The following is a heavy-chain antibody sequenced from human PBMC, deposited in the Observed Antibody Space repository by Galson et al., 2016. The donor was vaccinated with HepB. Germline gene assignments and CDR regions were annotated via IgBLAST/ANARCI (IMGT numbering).Heavy chain of an antibody. V-gene: IGHV4-31*03. D-gene: IGHD6-19*01. J-gene: IGHJ4*02. Sequence: TLSLTCTVSGGSISSGGYYWSWIRQHPGRGLEWIGYIYYSGSTYYNPSLQSRVTTSVDTSKNQFSLKLTSVTAADTAVYYCARRVLAGRGAFDYWGQGTLVTVSS. CDR1: GGSISSGGYY. CDR3: ARRVLAGRGAFDY. CDR2: IYYSGST.